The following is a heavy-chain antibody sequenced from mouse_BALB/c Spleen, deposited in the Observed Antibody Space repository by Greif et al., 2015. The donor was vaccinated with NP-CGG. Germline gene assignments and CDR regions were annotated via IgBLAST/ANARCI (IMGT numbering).Heavy chain of an antibody. J-gene: IGHJ2*01. Sequence: EVHLVESGGGLVQPGGSRKLSCAASGFTFSSFGMHSVRQAPEKGLEWVAYISSGSSTIYYADTVQGRFTISRDNLKNTLFLQVNSLRCEDTGMYYCARLYDYWGQGSTLAVSS. CDR2: ISSGSSTI. V-gene: IGHV5-17*02. CDR3: ARLYDY. CDR1: GFTFSSFG.